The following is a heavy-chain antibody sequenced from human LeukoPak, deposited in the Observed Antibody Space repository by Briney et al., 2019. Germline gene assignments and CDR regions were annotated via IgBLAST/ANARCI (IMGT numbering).Heavy chain of an antibody. Sequence: SETLSLTCTVSGGSIGSGTYYWSWIRQPAGKGLEWIGRMYSSGHTNYNPSLKSRVTISVDTSKNQFSLQLSSVTAADTAVYYCARQTDIVVVPAAIAVPLDIWGQGTMVTVSS. CDR3: ARQTDIVVVPAAIAVPLDI. D-gene: IGHD2-2*02. CDR2: MYSSGHT. V-gene: IGHV4-61*02. CDR1: GGSIGSGTYY. J-gene: IGHJ3*02.